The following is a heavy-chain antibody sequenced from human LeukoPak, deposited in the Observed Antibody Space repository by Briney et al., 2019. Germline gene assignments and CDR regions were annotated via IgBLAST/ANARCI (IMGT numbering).Heavy chain of an antibody. CDR1: GYTFTGYY. CDR2: INPNSGGT. V-gene: IGHV1-2*06. J-gene: IGHJ6*03. D-gene: IGHD2-2*01. CDR3: ARDHLYCSSTNCYRLDYYYYMDV. Sequence: ASVKVSCKXSGYTFTGYYMHWVRQAPGQGLEWMGRINPNSGGTNYSQKFQGRVTMTRDTSISTAYMELSRLRSDDTAVYYCARDHLYCSSTNCYRLDYYYYMDVWGKGTTVTVSS.